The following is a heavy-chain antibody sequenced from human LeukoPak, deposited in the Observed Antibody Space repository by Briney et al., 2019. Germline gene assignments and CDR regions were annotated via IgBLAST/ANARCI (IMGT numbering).Heavy chain of an antibody. CDR3: ARDAYCSGGSCYSWFDY. CDR1: GFTFDDYG. J-gene: IGHJ4*02. V-gene: IGHV3-20*04. D-gene: IGHD2-15*01. CDR2: INWNGGST. Sequence: GGSLRLSCAASGFTFDDYGMSWVRQAPGKGLDWVSGINWNGGSTGYADSVKGRFTISRDNAKNSLYLQMNSLRAEDTALYYCARDAYCSGGSCYSWFDYWGQGTLVTVSS.